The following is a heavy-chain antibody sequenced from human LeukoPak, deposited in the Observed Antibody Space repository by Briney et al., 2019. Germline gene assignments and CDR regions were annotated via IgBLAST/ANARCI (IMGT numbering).Heavy chain of an antibody. J-gene: IGHJ4*02. V-gene: IGHV4-59*01. Sequence: SETLSLTCTVSGGSISSYYWSWIRQPPGKGLEWIGYIYYSGSTNYNPSLKSRVTISVDTSKNQFSLKLSSVTAADTAVYYCARAKRYFAWLSHFDYWGQGTLVTVSS. CDR1: GGSISSYY. CDR3: ARAKRYFAWLSHFDY. D-gene: IGHD3-9*01. CDR2: IYYSGST.